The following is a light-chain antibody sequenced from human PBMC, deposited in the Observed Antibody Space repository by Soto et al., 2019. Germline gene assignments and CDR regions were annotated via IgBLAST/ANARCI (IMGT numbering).Light chain of an antibody. Sequence: DIVMTQSPDSLAVSLGERATINCKSSQRVLYSSDNKNFLAWYQQKPGQPPKMPIYLASTRGPGVPDRFSGSGSGTDFTLIISSLQAEDVAVYYCQQYYSTPRTFGQGTRVEIK. V-gene: IGKV4-1*01. CDR1: QRVLYSSDNKNF. CDR2: LAS. CDR3: QQYYSTPRT. J-gene: IGKJ1*01.